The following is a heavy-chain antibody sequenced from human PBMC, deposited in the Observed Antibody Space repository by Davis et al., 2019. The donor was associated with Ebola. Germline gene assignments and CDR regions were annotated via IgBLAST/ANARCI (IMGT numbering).Heavy chain of an antibody. V-gene: IGHV1-18*04. CDR2: ISAYNGNT. D-gene: IGHD2/OR15-2a*01. Sequence: ASVKVSCKASGSTFTSYCISWVRQAPGQGLEWMGWISAYNGNTNYAQKLQGRVTMTTDTSTSTAYMELRSLRSDDTAVYYCAREIAPNWFDPWGQGTLVTVSS. J-gene: IGHJ5*02. CDR1: GSTFTSYC. CDR3: AREIAPNWFDP.